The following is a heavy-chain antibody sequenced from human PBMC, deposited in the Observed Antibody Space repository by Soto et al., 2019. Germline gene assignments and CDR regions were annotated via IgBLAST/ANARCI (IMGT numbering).Heavy chain of an antibody. CDR1: GFTVSSNY. D-gene: IGHD2-15*01. J-gene: IGHJ6*02. V-gene: IGHV3-53*01. Sequence: PGGSLRLSCAASGFTVSSNYMSWVRQAPGKGLEWVSVIYSGGSTYYADSVKGRFTISRDNSKNTLYLQMNSLRAEDTAVYYCARGAMTPLMDVWGQGTTVTVSS. CDR2: IYSGGST. CDR3: ARGAMTPLMDV.